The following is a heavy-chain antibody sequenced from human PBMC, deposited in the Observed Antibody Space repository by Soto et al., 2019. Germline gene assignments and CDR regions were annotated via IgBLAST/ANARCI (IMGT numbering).Heavy chain of an antibody. V-gene: IGHV3-33*01. Sequence: QVQLVESGGGVVQPGRSLRLSCAASGFTFSSYGMHWVRQAPGKGLEWVAVIWYDGSNKYYADSVKGRFTISRDNSKNTLYLQMNSLRAEDTAVYYCASEYCRGGSCYYYGMDVWGQGTTVTVSS. CDR1: GFTFSSYG. CDR2: IWYDGSNK. J-gene: IGHJ6*02. CDR3: ASEYCRGGSCYYYGMDV. D-gene: IGHD2-15*01.